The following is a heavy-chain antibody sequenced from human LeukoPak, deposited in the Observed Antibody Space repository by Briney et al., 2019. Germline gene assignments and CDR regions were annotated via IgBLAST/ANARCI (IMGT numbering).Heavy chain of an antibody. CDR2: ISSSGSTI. Sequence: PGGSLRLSCAASGFTFSSYEMNWVRQAPGKGLEWVSYISSSGSTIYYADSVKGRFTISRDNAKNSLYLQMNSLRAEDTAVYYCARDRPWGVVVAANNWFDPWGQGTLVTVSS. V-gene: IGHV3-48*03. CDR1: GFTFSSYE. CDR3: ARDRPWGVVVAANNWFDP. J-gene: IGHJ5*02. D-gene: IGHD2-15*01.